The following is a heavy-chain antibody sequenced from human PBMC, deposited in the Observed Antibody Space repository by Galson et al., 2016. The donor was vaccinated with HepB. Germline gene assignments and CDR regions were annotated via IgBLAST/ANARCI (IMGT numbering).Heavy chain of an antibody. CDR1: GFTFSNAW. CDR3: TTDPGYGDPWDYYYGMDV. CDR2: IKSKTDGGTR. D-gene: IGHD4-17*01. V-gene: IGHV3-15*01. Sequence: SLRLSCAASGFTFSNAWMSWVRQAPGKGLEWVGRIKSKTDGGTRDYAAPVKGRFTISRDDTKNTLYLQMNSLKTEDIAVYYCTTDPGYGDPWDYYYGMDVWGQGTTVTVSS. J-gene: IGHJ6*02.